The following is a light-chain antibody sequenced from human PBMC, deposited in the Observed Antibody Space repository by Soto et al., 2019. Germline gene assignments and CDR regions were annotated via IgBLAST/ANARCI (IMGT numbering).Light chain of an antibody. Sequence: QSALSHPRGVSGSRGQSVTISCPGTSSDVGGYNYVSWYQQHPDKAPKLMIYDVSKRPSGVPDRFFGSKSGNTASLTISGLQAEDEADYYCCSYAGSYVFGTGTKVTVL. V-gene: IGLV2-11*01. J-gene: IGLJ1*01. CDR2: DVS. CDR3: CSYAGSYV. CDR1: SSDVGGYNY.